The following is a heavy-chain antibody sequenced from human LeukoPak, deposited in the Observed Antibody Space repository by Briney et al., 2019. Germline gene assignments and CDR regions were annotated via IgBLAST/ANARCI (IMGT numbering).Heavy chain of an antibody. CDR3: ARYLLSRSTTCIGYFDL. J-gene: IGHJ2*01. CDR2: IYPGDSDT. Sequence: GESLKISCKGSGYTFTNYWIGWVRQMPGKGLEWMGIIYPGDSDTRYSPSFQGQVTISADKSISTAYLQWSSLKASDTAMYYCARYLLSRSTTCIGYFDLWGRGTLVTVSS. D-gene: IGHD2-2*01. V-gene: IGHV5-51*01. CDR1: GYTFTNYW.